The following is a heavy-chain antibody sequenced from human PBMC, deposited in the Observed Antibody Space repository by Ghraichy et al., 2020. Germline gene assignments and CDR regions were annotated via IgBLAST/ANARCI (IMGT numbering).Heavy chain of an antibody. D-gene: IGHD2-21*01. CDR2: LSARTGKT. V-gene: IGHV3-23*01. CDR1: GFTFSGYA. CDR3: ARFSDCGGVCPWDY. J-gene: IGHJ4*02. Sequence: GGSLRLSCAASGFTFSGYAMSWVRQAPGKGPEWISSLSARTGKTFYADSVNGRFTISRDVSKNTLYLQLNNLGADDAARYYCARFSDCGGVCPWDYWGPATLVSVSS.